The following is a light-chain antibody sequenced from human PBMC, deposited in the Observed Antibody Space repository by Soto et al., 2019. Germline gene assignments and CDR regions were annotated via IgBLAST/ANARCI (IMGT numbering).Light chain of an antibody. CDR1: QSTTAW. V-gene: IGKV1-5*03. J-gene: IGKJ2*03. CDR2: KTS. CDR3: QQYNSNSSS. Sequence: DIQMTQSPSSLSASIGDRVTITCRASQSTTAWLAWYQQKPGKAPKLLIYKTSSLESGVPSRFCGSGCWTEFSLIISSLQHDDFATYYRQQYNSNSSSFGQGTKVEIK.